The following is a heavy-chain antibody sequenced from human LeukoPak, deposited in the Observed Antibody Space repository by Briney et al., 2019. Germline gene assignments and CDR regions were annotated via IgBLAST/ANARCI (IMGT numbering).Heavy chain of an antibody. J-gene: IGHJ4*02. CDR3: ARDNSSGFLGFDY. CDR1: GYTFTGYY. V-gene: IGHV1-2*04. CDR2: INPNSGGT. D-gene: IGHD6-19*01. Sequence: GASVKVSCKASGYTFTGYYMHWVRQAPGQGLEWMGWINPNSGGTNYAQKFQGWVTMTRDTSISTAYMELGRLRSDDTAVYYCARDNSSGFLGFDYWGQGTLVTVSS.